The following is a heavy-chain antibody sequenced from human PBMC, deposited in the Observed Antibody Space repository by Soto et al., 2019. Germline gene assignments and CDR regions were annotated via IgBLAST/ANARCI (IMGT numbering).Heavy chain of an antibody. J-gene: IGHJ6*03. CDR3: ARTSQGGLAATPRSYYMDV. V-gene: IGHV1-46*03. CDR1: GYTFTSYY. CDR2: INPSGGST. D-gene: IGHD6-6*01. Sequence: ASVKVSCKASGYTFTSYYMHWLRQAPGQGLEWMGIINPSGGSTSYAQKFQGRVTMTRDTSTSTVYMELSSLRSEDTAVYYCARTSQGGLAATPRSYYMDVWGKGTTVTVSS.